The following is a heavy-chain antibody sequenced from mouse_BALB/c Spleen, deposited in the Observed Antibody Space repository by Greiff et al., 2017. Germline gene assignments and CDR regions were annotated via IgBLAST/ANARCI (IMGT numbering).Heavy chain of an antibody. Sequence: VKLMESGAELVKPGASVKLSCKASGYTFTSYYMYWVKQRPGQGLEWIGEINPSNGGTNFNEKFKSKATLTVDKSSSTAYMQLSSLTSEDSAVYYCTRSATVAPYWYFDVWGAGTTVTVSS. CDR1: GYTFTSYY. CDR2: INPSNGGT. D-gene: IGHD1-1*01. V-gene: IGHV1S81*02. J-gene: IGHJ1*01. CDR3: TRSATVAPYWYFDV.